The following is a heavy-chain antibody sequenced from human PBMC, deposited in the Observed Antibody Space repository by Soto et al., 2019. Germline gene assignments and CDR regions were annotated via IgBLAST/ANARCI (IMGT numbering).Heavy chain of an antibody. J-gene: IGHJ5*02. CDR2: INYSGRS. CDR1: GDSSSTYY. V-gene: IGHV4-59*01. CDR3: ARSYCADSVSCNWFDP. Sequence: QVQLQESGPGLVKSSETLSLTCSVSGDSSSTYYWGWIRQPPGKGLEWIGYINYSGRSNHNPSLKRRLSISVDASKNQVSLKLTSVTAADTAVYYCARSYCADSVSCNWFDPWGQGTLVVGSS. D-gene: IGHD2-8*02.